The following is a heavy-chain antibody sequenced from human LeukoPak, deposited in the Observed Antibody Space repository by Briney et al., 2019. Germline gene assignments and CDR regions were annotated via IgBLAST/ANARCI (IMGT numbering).Heavy chain of an antibody. Sequence: GASLNISCKCSGSSFTGYWIAWVRPMPEKRLEWMGIIYPGDSDTRYSPSFQGQVTISADKSINTAYLQWSSLKASDTAMYYCASAYSYIHFDYWGQGTLVTVSS. CDR3: ASAYSYIHFDY. CDR2: IYPGDSDT. D-gene: IGHD5-18*01. CDR1: GSSFTGYW. J-gene: IGHJ4*02. V-gene: IGHV5-51*01.